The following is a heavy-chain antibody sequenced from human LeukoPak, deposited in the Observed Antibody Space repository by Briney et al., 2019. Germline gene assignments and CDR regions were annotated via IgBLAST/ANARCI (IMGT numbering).Heavy chain of an antibody. Sequence: PGGSLRLSCAASGFTFSTSWMTWVRQAPGKGLESVANIKEDGSEKYYVVSVKGRFTISRDNAKNSLYLQMNSLRAEDTAVYYCASGYYSGWYIPYYWGQGTLVTVSS. V-gene: IGHV3-7*01. J-gene: IGHJ4*02. D-gene: IGHD6-19*01. CDR2: IKEDGSEK. CDR1: GFTFSTSW. CDR3: ASGYYSGWYIPYY.